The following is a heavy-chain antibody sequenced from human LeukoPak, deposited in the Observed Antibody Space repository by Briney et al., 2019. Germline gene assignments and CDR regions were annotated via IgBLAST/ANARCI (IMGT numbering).Heavy chain of an antibody. J-gene: IGHJ4*02. V-gene: IGHV4-34*01. CDR2: INHSGST. CDR1: GGSFSGYY. Sequence: QPSETLSLTCAVYGGSFSGYYWSWIRQPPGKGLEWIGEINHSGSTNYNPSLKSRVTISVDTSKNQFSLKLSSVTAADTAVYYCARATNGWQWLEYYFDYWGQGTLVTVSS. D-gene: IGHD6-19*01. CDR3: ARATNGWQWLEYYFDY.